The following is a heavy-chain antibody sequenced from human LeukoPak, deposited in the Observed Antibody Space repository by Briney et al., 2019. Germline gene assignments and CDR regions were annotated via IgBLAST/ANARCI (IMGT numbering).Heavy chain of an antibody. CDR1: GFTFSDYN. D-gene: IGHD4-23*01. Sequence: GGSLRLSCAASGFTFSDYNMNWIRQAPGKGLEWLSYISSGGSAIHHADSVKGRFTISRDNAKNSLSLHMNSLRAEDTAVYYCARDVTHGGNYIDHWGQGTLVTVSS. J-gene: IGHJ4*02. CDR2: ISSGGSAI. V-gene: IGHV3-11*01. CDR3: ARDVTHGGNYIDH.